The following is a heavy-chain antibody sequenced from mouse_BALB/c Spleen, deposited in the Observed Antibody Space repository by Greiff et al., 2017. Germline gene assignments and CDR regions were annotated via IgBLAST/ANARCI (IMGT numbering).Heavy chain of an antibody. D-gene: IGHD1-1*01. CDR2: IDPENGDT. CDR1: GFNIKDYY. Sequence: EVQLQQSGADLVRSWASVKLSCTASGFNIKDYYMHWVKQRPEQGLEWIGWIDPENGDTEYAPKFQGKATMTADTSSNTAYLQLSSLTSGDTAVYYCKTGSRYFDVWGAGTTVTVSS. J-gene: IGHJ1*01. V-gene: IGHV14-4*02. CDR3: KTGSRYFDV.